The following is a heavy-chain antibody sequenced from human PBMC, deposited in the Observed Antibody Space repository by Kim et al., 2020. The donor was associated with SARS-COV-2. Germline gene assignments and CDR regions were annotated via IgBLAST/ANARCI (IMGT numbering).Heavy chain of an antibody. Sequence: SETLSLTCAVYGGSFSGYYWSWIRQPPGKGLEWIGEINHSGSTNYNPSLKSRVTISVDTSKNQFSLKLSSVTAADTAVYYCARGNHYFDYWGQGTLVTVS. J-gene: IGHJ4*02. CDR2: INHSGST. V-gene: IGHV4-34*01. CDR1: GGSFSGYY. CDR3: ARGNHYFDY.